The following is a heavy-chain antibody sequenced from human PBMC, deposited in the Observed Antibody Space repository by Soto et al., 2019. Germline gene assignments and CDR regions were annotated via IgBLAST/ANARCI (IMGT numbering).Heavy chain of an antibody. J-gene: IGHJ4*02. CDR1: GYTFTGYY. CDR2: ISPHSGGP. CDR3: AREEQTGANYYLDY. Sequence: AAVKVSFKSSGYTFTGYYIHWVLQAPGQGLEWMGSISPHSGGPNYAQRFQGRVTMTRDTSMTTVYMEMSGLTSDDTAVYYCAREEQTGANYYLDYWGQGTLVTVSS. D-gene: IGHD7-27*01. V-gene: IGHV1-2*02.